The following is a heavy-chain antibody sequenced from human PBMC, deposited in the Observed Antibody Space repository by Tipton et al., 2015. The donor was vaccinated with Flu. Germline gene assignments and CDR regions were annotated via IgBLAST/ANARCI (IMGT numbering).Heavy chain of an antibody. Sequence: PGLVKPSETLSLTCTVSGASISAYYFYWIRQPAGKGLEWIGRVSSSGSTSYNPSLKSRVSMSVDMSKNQFSLKLRSVTAADTAVYYCARAGNYEIFSFWGQGSLVTVSS. CDR3: ARAGNYEIFSF. V-gene: IGHV4-4*07. CDR1: GASISAYY. CDR2: VSSSGST. D-gene: IGHD3-9*01. J-gene: IGHJ4*02.